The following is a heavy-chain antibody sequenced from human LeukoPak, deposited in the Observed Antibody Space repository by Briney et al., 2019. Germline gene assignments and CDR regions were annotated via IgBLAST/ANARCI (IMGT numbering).Heavy chain of an antibody. CDR3: ARVRSSGYPRAYYFDY. D-gene: IGHD3-22*01. CDR1: GGSFSGYY. V-gene: IGHV4-34*01. CDR2: INHSGST. Sequence: SETLSLTCAVYGGSFSGYYWSWIRQPPGKGLEWIGEINHSGSTNYNPSLKSRVTISVDTSKNQFSLKLSSVTAADTAVYYCARVRSSGYPRAYYFDYWGQGTLVTVSS. J-gene: IGHJ4*02.